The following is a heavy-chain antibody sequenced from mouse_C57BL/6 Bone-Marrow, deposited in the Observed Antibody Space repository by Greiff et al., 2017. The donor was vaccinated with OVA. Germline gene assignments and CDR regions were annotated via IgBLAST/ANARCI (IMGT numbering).Heavy chain of an antibody. CDR1: GYTFTDYE. CDR3: TRWILRGDFDY. J-gene: IGHJ2*01. CDR2: IDPETGGT. D-gene: IGHD1-1*01. Sequence: VQLQQSGAELVRPGASVTLSCKASGYTFTDYEMHWVKQTPVHGLEWIGAIDPETGGTAYNQKFKGKAILTADKSSSTAYMELRSLTSEDSAVYYCTRWILRGDFDYWGQGTTLTVSS. V-gene: IGHV1-15*01.